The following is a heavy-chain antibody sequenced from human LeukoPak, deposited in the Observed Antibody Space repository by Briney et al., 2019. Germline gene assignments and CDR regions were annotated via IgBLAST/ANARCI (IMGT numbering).Heavy chain of an antibody. Sequence: QSGGSLRLSCAASGLTVSSSYMSWVRQAPGKGLEWVSVIYSGGNTYYTDSVKGRFTISRDNSKNTLYLQMNSLRADDTAVYYCARSMKAVAGTWYFDYWGQGILVTVSS. CDR1: GLTVSSSY. CDR3: ARSMKAVAGTWYFDY. CDR2: IYSGGNT. J-gene: IGHJ4*02. D-gene: IGHD6-19*01. V-gene: IGHV3-53*01.